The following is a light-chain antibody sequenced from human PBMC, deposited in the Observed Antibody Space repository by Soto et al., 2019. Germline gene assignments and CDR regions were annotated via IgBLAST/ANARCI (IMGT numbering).Light chain of an antibody. V-gene: IGKV3-20*01. Sequence: EIVLTQSPGTLTLSPGERATLSCRASQSVSRSYLAWYQQKPGQAPRLLIYGASSRATRIPDRFSGSESGTDFTLTISRLEPEDFAVYYCQQYGTSPVTFGQGTKVEIK. CDR2: GAS. J-gene: IGKJ1*01. CDR3: QQYGTSPVT. CDR1: QSVSRSY.